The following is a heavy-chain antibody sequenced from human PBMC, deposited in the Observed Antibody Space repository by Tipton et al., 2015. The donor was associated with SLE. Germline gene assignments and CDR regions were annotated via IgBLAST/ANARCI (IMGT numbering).Heavy chain of an antibody. CDR2: ISSNNVFI. V-gene: IGHV3-21*01. CDR1: GFTFSSYT. CDR3: ARNLAVTGASHFDY. Sequence: SLRLSCVASGFTFSSYTMHWVRQAPGKGLEWVSTISSNNVFIDYADSVRGRFTVSRDNVKNSLHLQMTSLTAEDTAVYYCARNLAVTGASHFDYWGLGTLVTVSS. J-gene: IGHJ4*02. D-gene: IGHD2-21*02.